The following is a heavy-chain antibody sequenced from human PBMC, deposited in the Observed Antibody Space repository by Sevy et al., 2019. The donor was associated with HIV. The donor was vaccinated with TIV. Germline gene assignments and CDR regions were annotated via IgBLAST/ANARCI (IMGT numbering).Heavy chain of an antibody. CDR2: IIPIFGTA. CDR1: GGTFSSYA. Sequence: ASVKVSCKASGGTFSSYAISWVRQAPGQGLEWMGGIIPIFGTANYAQKFQGRVTITADESTSTAYMELSSLRSEDTAVYYCARDAYCGGDCYGAFDIWGQGTMVTVSS. CDR3: ARDAYCGGDCYGAFDI. J-gene: IGHJ3*02. V-gene: IGHV1-69*13. D-gene: IGHD2-21*02.